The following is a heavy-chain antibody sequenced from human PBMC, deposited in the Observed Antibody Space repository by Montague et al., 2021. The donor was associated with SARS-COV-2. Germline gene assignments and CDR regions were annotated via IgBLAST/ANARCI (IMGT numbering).Heavy chain of an antibody. CDR3: ARGLKWGFLGGYYYYMDV. V-gene: IGHV4-34*01. J-gene: IGHJ6*03. Sequence: LRLSCAASGFKFRNYAMSWVRQPPGKGLEWIGEINHSGSTNYNPSLKSRVTISVDTSKNQFSLKLSSVTAADTAVYYCARGLKWGFLGGYYYYMDVWGKGTTVTVSS. CDR1: GFKFRNYA. CDR2: INHSGST. D-gene: IGHD3-3*01.